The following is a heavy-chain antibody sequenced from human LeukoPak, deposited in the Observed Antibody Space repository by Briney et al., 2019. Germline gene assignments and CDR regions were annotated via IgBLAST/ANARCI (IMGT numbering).Heavy chain of an antibody. CDR3: AKGWRLGYCSSTSCYVVGDAFDI. CDR2: ISGSGGST. V-gene: IGHV3-23*01. J-gene: IGHJ3*02. D-gene: IGHD2-2*01. CDR1: GFTFSSYA. Sequence: GSLRLSCAASGFTFSSYAMSWVRQAPGKGLEWVSAISGSGGSTYYADSVKGRFTISRDNSKNTLYLQMNSLRAEDTAVYYCAKGWRLGYCSSTSCYVVGDAFDIWGLGTMVTVSS.